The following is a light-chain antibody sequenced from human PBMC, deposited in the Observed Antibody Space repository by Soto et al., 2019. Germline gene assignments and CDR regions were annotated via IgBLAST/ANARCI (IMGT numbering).Light chain of an antibody. V-gene: IGKV3-20*01. CDR2: GAS. J-gene: IGKJ4*01. Sequence: EIVLTQSPGTLSLSPGERATLSCRASQSVISSFLAWYQQKPGQAPRLLIYGASSRATGIPDRFSGRGSGTDFTLTISRLEPEDFAVYYCQQYDHSPLTFGGGTKVELK. CDR3: QQYDHSPLT. CDR1: QSVISSF.